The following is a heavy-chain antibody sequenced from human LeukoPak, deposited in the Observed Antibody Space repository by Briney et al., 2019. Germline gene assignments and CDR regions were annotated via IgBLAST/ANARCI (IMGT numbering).Heavy chain of an antibody. D-gene: IGHD3-22*01. Sequence: PGGSLRLSCAASGFTFSSYAMSWVRQAPGKGLKWVSAISGSGGSTYYADSGKGRFTISRDNSKNTLYLQMNSLRAEDTAVYYCAKTRRDYYDSSGYYYDPLDAFDIWGQGTMVTVSS. CDR1: GFTFSSYA. V-gene: IGHV3-23*01. J-gene: IGHJ3*02. CDR2: ISGSGGST. CDR3: AKTRRDYYDSSGYYYDPLDAFDI.